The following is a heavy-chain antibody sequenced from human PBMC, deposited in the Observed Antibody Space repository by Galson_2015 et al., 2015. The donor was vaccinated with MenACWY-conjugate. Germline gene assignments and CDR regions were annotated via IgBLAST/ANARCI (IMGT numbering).Heavy chain of an antibody. Sequence: CAISGDSVSSHTATWNWIRQSPSRGLEWLGRTYYRSKWYNDYAVSVQSRITINPDTSKNQFSLHLSSVTPEDTAVYYCASGFHLWGQGTMFTVSS. CDR3: ASGFHL. CDR1: GDSVSSHTAT. J-gene: IGHJ3*01. V-gene: IGHV6-1*01. CDR2: TYYRSKWYN.